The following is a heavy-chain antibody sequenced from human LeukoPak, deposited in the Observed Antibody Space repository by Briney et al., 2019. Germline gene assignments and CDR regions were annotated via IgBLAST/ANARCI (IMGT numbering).Heavy chain of an antibody. D-gene: IGHD4-17*01. Sequence: SETLSLTCTVSGGSISSYYWSWIRQPPGKGLEWIGYIYYSGSTNYNLSLKSRVTISVHTSKNQFSLKLSSVTAADTTVYYCARGPGDYKQETYYYYYGMDVWGQGTTVTVSS. V-gene: IGHV4-59*01. CDR2: IYYSGST. CDR3: ARGPGDYKQETYYYYYGMDV. CDR1: GGSISSYY. J-gene: IGHJ6*02.